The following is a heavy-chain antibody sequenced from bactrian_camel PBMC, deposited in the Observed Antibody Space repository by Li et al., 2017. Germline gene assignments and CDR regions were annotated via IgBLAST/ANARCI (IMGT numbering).Heavy chain of an antibody. Sequence: HVQLVESGGGSVEAGGSLRLSCTASKATDSSVSGSVCMGWFRQAPGKEREGVAAFDGTGGTNYAESVKGRFTISQNNARSTLQMNDLKPEDTAIYYCAASAMACLPPASASSVASYNYYGQGTQVTVS. V-gene: IGHV3S53*01. CDR3: AASAMACLPPASASSVASYNY. J-gene: IGHJ4*01. CDR1: KATDSSVSGSVC. D-gene: IGHD1*01. CDR2: FDGTGGT.